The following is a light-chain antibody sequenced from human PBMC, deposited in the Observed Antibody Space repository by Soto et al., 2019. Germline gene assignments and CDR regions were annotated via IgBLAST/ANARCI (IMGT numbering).Light chain of an antibody. J-gene: IGKJ4*01. CDR3: QQTSNTPQT. CDR2: GAS. Sequence: DNQMTQSPSSLSASVGDRVTITCRASQSISSYLNWYQQKPGTAPKLLIYGASSLQSGVPSRFSGSGSGTDFTLTIRSLQPEDFATYYCQQTSNTPQTFGGGTKVEIK. V-gene: IGKV1-39*01. CDR1: QSISSY.